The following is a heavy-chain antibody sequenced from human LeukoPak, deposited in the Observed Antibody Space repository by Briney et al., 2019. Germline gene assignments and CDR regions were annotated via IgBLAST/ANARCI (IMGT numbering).Heavy chain of an antibody. V-gene: IGHV4-34*01. Sequence: PSETLSLTCAVYGGSFSGYYWSWIRQPPGKGLEWIGEINHSGSTNYNPSLKSRVTISVDTSKNQFSLKLSSVTAADTAVYYCARGPGYSSSWYVYYYYYMDVWGKGTTVTVSS. CDR3: ARGPGYSSSWYVYYYYYMDV. CDR2: INHSGST. J-gene: IGHJ6*03. CDR1: GGSFSGYY. D-gene: IGHD6-13*01.